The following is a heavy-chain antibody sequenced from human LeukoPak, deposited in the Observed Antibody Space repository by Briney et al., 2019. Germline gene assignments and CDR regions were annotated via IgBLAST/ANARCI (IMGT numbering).Heavy chain of an antibody. V-gene: IGHV4-59*01. Sequence: PSETLSLTCTVSGGSISSYYWSWIRQPPGKGLEWIGYIYYSGSTNYNPSLKSRVTISVDTSKNQFSLKLTSVTAADTAVYYCARGVPEYYDFWSGYFYYFDYWGQGTLVTVSS. J-gene: IGHJ4*02. CDR1: GGSISSYY. CDR3: ARGVPEYYDFWSGYFYYFDY. D-gene: IGHD3-3*01. CDR2: IYYSGST.